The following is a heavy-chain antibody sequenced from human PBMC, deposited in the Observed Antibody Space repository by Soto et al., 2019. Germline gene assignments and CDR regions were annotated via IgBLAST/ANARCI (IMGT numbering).Heavy chain of an antibody. J-gene: IGHJ5*02. V-gene: IGHV3-48*02. CDR1: GFTFSSYS. D-gene: IGHD3-3*01. CDR3: ARESRFLEWLSLNWFDP. CDR2: ISSSSSTI. Sequence: GSLRLSCAASGFTFSSYSMNWVRQAPGKGLEWVSYISSSSSTIFYSDSVKGRFTTSRDNAKNSLYLQMNSLRDEDTAVYYCARESRFLEWLSLNWFDPWGQGTLVTVS.